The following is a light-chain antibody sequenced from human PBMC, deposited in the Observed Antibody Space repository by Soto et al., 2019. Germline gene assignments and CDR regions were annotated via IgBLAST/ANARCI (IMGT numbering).Light chain of an antibody. CDR2: GAS. Sequence: EIVFTPSPGTPSLSPGEKATLSCRASQSVSSSYLAWYQQKPGQAPRLLIYGASSRATGIPDRFSGSGSGTDFTLTISRLEPEDFAVYYCQQYGSSPKTFGQGTKV. CDR1: QSVSSSY. J-gene: IGKJ1*01. V-gene: IGKV3-20*01. CDR3: QQYGSSPKT.